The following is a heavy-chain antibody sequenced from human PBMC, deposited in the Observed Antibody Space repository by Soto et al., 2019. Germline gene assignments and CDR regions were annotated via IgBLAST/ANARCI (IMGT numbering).Heavy chain of an antibody. V-gene: IGHV6-1*01. CDR3: AGAVDTAMVTSPAWFDP. CDR2: TYYRSKWYN. CDR1: GDSVSSNSAA. Sequence: SQTLSLTCAISGDSVSSNSAAWNLIRQSPSRGLEWLGGTYYRSKWYNDYAVSVKSRITINPDTSKNQFSLQLNSVTPEDTAVYYCAGAVDTAMVTSPAWFDPWGQGTLVTVSS. D-gene: IGHD5-18*01. J-gene: IGHJ5*02.